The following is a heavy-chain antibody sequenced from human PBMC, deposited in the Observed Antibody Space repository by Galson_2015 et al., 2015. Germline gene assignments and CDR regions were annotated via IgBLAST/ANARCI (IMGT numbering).Heavy chain of an antibody. J-gene: IGHJ5*02. CDR1: GFTFSSYA. D-gene: IGHD2-21*01. CDR2: ISGSGGST. CDR3: ANPQVLFRASWFDP. V-gene: IGHV3-23*01. Sequence: SLRLSCAASGFTFSSYAMSWVRQAPGKGLEWVSAISGSGGSTYYADSVKGRFTISRDNSKNTLYLQMNSLRAEDTAVYYCANPQVLFRASWFDPWGQGTLVTVSS.